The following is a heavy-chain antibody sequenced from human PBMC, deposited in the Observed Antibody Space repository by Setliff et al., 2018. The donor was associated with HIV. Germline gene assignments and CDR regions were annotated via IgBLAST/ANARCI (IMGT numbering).Heavy chain of an antibody. J-gene: IGHJ3*02. D-gene: IGHD3-22*01. CDR2: IYYSGNT. CDR3: ARSITMIIVAPGAFDI. Sequence: LSLTCSVSGGSISSISYYWGWIRQPPGKGLEWIGNIYYSGNTYYNPSLKSRVTISVAMSKNQFSLKLSSVTAADTAVYYCARSITMIIVAPGAFDIWGQGTMVTVSS. V-gene: IGHV4-39*01. CDR1: GGSISSISYY.